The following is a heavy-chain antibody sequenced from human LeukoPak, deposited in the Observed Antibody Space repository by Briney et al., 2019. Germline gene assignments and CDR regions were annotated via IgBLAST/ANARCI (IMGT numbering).Heavy chain of an antibody. J-gene: IGHJ5*02. CDR2: INPNSGGT. D-gene: IGHD3-22*01. CDR3: ARNRGSHYYDSSGYYRWFDP. CDR1: GYTFTGYF. Sequence: ASVKVSCKASGYTFTGYFIHWVRQAPGQGLEWMGWINPNSGGTNYAQKFQGRVTMTRDTSISTAYMELSRLRSDDTAVYYCARNRGSHYYDSSGYYRWFDPWGQGTLVTVSS. V-gene: IGHV1-2*02.